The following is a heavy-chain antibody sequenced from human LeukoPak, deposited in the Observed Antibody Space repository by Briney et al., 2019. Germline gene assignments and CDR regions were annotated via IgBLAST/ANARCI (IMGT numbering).Heavy chain of an antibody. J-gene: IGHJ4*02. V-gene: IGHV4-30-2*01. D-gene: IGHD4-17*01. CDR3: ARLTTVTTAFDY. CDR1: GGSISSGGYY. CDR2: IYHSGTT. Sequence: TLSLTCTVSGGSISSGGYYWSWLRQPPGKGLEWIGYIYHSGTTYYNPSLKSRVTISVDRSKNQFSLKLSSVTAADTAVYYCARLTTVTTAFDYWGQGTLVTVSS.